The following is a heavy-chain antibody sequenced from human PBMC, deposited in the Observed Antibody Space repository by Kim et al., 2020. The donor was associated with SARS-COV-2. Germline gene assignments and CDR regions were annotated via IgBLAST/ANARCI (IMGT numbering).Heavy chain of an antibody. V-gene: IGHV4-39*01. J-gene: IGHJ5*02. CDR2: IYYSGST. CDR3: ARTMVRGVTNNWIDP. CDR1: GGSISSSSYY. Sequence: SETLSLTCTVSGGSISSSSYYWGWIRQPPGKGLEWIGSIYYSGSTYYNPSLKSRVTISVDTSKNQFSLKLSSVTAADTAVYYCARTMVRGVTNNWIDPWGQGTLVTVSS. D-gene: IGHD3-10*01.